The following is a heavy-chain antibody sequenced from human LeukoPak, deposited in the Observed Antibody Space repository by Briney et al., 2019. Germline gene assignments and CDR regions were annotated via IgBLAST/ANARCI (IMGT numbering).Heavy chain of an antibody. D-gene: IGHD3-22*01. CDR1: GFTSSSYS. Sequence: GGSLRLSCAASGFTSSSYSMNWVRQAPGKGLEWVSSISSSSSYIYYADSVKGRFTISRDNAKNSLYLQMNSLRAEDTAVYYCARDRRYYYDSSLDYWGQGTLVTVSS. V-gene: IGHV3-21*01. J-gene: IGHJ4*02. CDR2: ISSSSSYI. CDR3: ARDRRYYYDSSLDY.